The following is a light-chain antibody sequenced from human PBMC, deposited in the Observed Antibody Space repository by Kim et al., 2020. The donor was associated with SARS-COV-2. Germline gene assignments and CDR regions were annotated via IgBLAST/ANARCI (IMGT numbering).Light chain of an antibody. V-gene: IGKV1-33*01. CDR3: QPAEDGPYT. J-gene: IGKJ2*01. CDR2: AAS. CDR1: QDINNY. Sequence: DIQMTQSPSSLSASVGDRVTITCQASQDINNYLNWYQQKPGKAPKLLIHAASKLEAGVPSRFSGGRSGTDFTFIISSLQPEDIGTYYCQPAEDGPYTFGQGTKLEI.